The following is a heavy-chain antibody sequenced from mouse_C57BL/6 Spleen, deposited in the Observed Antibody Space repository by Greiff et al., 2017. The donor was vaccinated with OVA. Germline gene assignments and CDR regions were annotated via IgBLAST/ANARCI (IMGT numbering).Heavy chain of an antibody. D-gene: IGHD1-1*01. Sequence: EVQLQQSGPELVKPGASVKISCKASGYTFTDYYMNWVKQSHGKSLEWIGDINPNNGGTSYNQKFKGKATLTVDKSSSTAYMELRSLTSEDSAVYYCARASIITTVVVDYWGQGTTLTVSS. V-gene: IGHV1-26*01. CDR3: ARASIITTVVVDY. CDR1: GYTFTDYY. J-gene: IGHJ2*01. CDR2: INPNNGGT.